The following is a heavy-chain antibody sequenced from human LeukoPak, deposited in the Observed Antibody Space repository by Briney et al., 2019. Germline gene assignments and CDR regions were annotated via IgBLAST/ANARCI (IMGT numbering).Heavy chain of an antibody. D-gene: IGHD3-10*01. CDR2: ISYDGSNK. Sequence: GGSLRLSCAASGFTFSSYGMHWVRQAPGKGLEWVAVISYDGSNKYYADSVKGRFTISRDNSKNTLYLQMNSLRAEDTAVYYCARDQNRYYYGSGNWFDPWGQGTLVTVSS. CDR3: ARDQNRYYYGSGNWFDP. V-gene: IGHV3-30*03. J-gene: IGHJ5*02. CDR1: GFTFSSYG.